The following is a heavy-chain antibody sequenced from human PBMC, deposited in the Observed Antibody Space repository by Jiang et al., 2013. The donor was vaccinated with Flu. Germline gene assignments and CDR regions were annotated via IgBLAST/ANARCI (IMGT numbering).Heavy chain of an antibody. D-gene: IGHD3-16*01. CDR3: ATRHDSYFDY. V-gene: IGHV5-51*01. Sequence: SCRGSGYDLSDYWIAWVRRAGSWSDGIIYLGDSDTRYSPAFQGQVTMSADESTNTAYLHWSSLKASDTAMYYCATRHDSYFDYWGQGTLVTVSS. CDR2: IYLGDSDT. J-gene: IGHJ4*02. CDR1: GYDLSDYW.